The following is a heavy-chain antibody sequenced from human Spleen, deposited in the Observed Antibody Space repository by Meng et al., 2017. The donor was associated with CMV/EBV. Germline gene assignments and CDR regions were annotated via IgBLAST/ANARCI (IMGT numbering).Heavy chain of an antibody. CDR2: LSRSGGST. Sequence: GESLKISCAASGFTFSSYAMSWVRQAPGKGLEWVSTLSRSGGSTYYADSVKGRFTISRDNSKNTVFLQMNSLRAEDTALYSCAKDSRVANSEFDYWGRGTLVTVSS. V-gene: IGHV3-23*01. J-gene: IGHJ4*02. CDR3: AKDSRVANSEFDY. CDR1: GFTFSSYA. D-gene: IGHD4/OR15-4a*01.